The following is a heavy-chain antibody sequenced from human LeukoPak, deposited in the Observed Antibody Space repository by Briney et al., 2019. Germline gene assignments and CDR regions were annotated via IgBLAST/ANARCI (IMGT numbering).Heavy chain of an antibody. CDR1: GGTFSSYA. CDR3: ARDDCSGGSCYDY. V-gene: IGHV1-69*06. Sequence: SVKVSCKASGGTFSSYAISWVRQAPGQGLEWMGGIIPIFGTANYAKKFQGRVTITADKSTSTAYMELRSLRSDDTAVYYCARDDCSGGSCYDYWGQGTLVTVSS. J-gene: IGHJ4*02. D-gene: IGHD2-15*01. CDR2: IIPIFGTA.